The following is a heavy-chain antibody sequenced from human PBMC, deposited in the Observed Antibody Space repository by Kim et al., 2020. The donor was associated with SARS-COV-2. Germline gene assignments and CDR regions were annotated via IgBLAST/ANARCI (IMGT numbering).Heavy chain of an antibody. Sequence: YADSVKGRFTNSRDNSKNTLYLQMNSMRAEDTAVYYCARVSGSGSYLDYWGQGTLVTVSS. V-gene: IGHV3-33*01. CDR3: ARVSGSGSYLDY. D-gene: IGHD3-10*01. J-gene: IGHJ4*02.